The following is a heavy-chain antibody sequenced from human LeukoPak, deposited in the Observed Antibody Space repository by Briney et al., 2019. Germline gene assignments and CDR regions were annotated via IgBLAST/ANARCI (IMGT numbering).Heavy chain of an antibody. Sequence: SETLSLTCAVYGGSFSGYYWSWIRQPPGKGLEWIGEINHSGSTNYNPSLKSRVTISVDTSKNQFSLKLSSVTAADTAVYYCARLYSQDVWGQGTTVTVSS. J-gene: IGHJ6*02. D-gene: IGHD6-13*01. V-gene: IGHV4-34*01. CDR1: GGSFSGYY. CDR2: INHSGST. CDR3: ARLYSQDV.